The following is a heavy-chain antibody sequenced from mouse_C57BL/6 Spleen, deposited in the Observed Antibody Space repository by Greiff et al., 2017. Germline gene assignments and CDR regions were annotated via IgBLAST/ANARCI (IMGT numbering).Heavy chain of an antibody. J-gene: IGHJ4*01. CDR1: GFSLTSYG. D-gene: IGHD2-4*01. CDR2: IWRGGST. V-gene: IGHV2-5*01. CDR3: AKNDYDSYYAMDY. Sequence: QVQLQQSGPGLVQPSQSLSITCTVSGFSLTSYGVHWVRQSPGKGLEWLGVIWRGGSTDYNAAFMSRLSITKDNSKSQVFFKMNSLQADDTAIYYCAKNDYDSYYAMDYWGQGTSVTVSS.